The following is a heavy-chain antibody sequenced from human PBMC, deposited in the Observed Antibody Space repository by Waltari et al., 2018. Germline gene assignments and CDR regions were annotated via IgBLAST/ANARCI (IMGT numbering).Heavy chain of an antibody. J-gene: IGHJ4*02. V-gene: IGHV3-74*01. CDR3: ARKGGRGYTYGPFYYDS. D-gene: IGHD5-18*01. CDR1: GFRFSAYW. CDR2: INSDGSSI. Sequence: EVQLVEAGGDIVQPGGSLRLSCAACGFRFSAYWMPWVRQVPGKGLVLVSRINSDGSSISYSDSVKGRFTISRDNSKNMLYLQLNSLRAEDTAVYYCARKGGRGYTYGPFYYDSWGQGTLVTVSS.